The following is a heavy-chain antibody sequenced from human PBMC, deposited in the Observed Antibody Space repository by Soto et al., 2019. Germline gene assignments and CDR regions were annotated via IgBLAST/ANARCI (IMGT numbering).Heavy chain of an antibody. V-gene: IGHV1-3*01. Sequence: ASVKVSCKASGYTFTSYAMQWVRQAPGQRLEWMGWINAGNGNTKYSQKFQGRVTITRDTSASTAYMELSSLRSEDTAVYYCATVKRYWYFDLWGRGTLVTVSS. CDR3: ATVKRYWYFDL. CDR2: INAGNGNT. J-gene: IGHJ2*01. CDR1: GYTFTSYA.